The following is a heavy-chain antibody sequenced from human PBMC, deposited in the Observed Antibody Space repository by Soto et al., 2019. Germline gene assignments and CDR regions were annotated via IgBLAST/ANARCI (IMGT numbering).Heavy chain of an antibody. CDR3: ARVVYYDSSGYYYYFDY. CDR1: GGSISGGGYS. J-gene: IGHJ4*02. CDR2: IYHSGST. D-gene: IGHD3-22*01. Sequence: PSETLSLTCAVSGGSISGGGYSWSWIRQPPGKGLEWIGYIYHSGSTYYNPSLKSRVTISVDRSKNQFSLKLSSVTAADTAVYYCARVVYYDSSGYYYYFDYWGQGTLVTVSS. V-gene: IGHV4-30-2*01.